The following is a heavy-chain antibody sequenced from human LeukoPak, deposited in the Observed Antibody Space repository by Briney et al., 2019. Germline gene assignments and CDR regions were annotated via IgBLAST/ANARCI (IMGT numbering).Heavy chain of an antibody. D-gene: IGHD3-10*02. CDR1: GFMFSSFS. J-gene: IGHJ4*02. CDR3: AKRPAAVRGVIPYLDY. CDR2: ISAGGST. V-gene: IGHV3-23*01. Sequence: GGSLRLSCAVSGFMFSSFSMSWVRHVPGKGLEWVSTISAGGSTYYADSVKGWFTISRDNSKNTLFLQMNSLRAEDTAIYYCAKRPAAVRGVIPYLDYWGQGTLDTVSS.